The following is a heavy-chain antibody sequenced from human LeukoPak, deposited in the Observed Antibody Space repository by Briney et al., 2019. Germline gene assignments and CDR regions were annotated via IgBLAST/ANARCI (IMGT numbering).Heavy chain of an antibody. J-gene: IGHJ5*02. CDR2: ISAYNGNT. V-gene: IGHV1-18*01. Sequence: ASVTVSCKASGYRFTSYGVTWVRQAPGQGLEWMGWISAYNGNTNYAQKLQGRVTLTTDTSTSTAYMELRSLRSDDTAVYYCAREGYCSGGTCYSTMNWFDPWGQGNPGHRLL. CDR3: AREGYCSGGTCYSTMNWFDP. D-gene: IGHD2-15*01. CDR1: GYRFTSYG.